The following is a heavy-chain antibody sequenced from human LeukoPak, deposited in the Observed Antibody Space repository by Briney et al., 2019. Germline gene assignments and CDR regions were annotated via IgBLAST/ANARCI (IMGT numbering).Heavy chain of an antibody. V-gene: IGHV3-48*01. CDR1: GFTFSNYA. J-gene: IGHJ4*02. D-gene: IGHD4-17*01. Sequence: GGSLRLSCAASGFTFSNYAMNWVRQAPGKGLEWVSHSNARSAIISYADSVKGRFTISRDEAKNSLSLQMNSLRVEDTAVYYCARDQDGDYDFDYWGQGTLVTVSS. CDR3: ARDQDGDYDFDY. CDR2: SNARSAII.